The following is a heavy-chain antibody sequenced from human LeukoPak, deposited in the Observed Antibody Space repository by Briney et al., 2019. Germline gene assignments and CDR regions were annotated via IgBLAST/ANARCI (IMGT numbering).Heavy chain of an antibody. J-gene: IGHJ6*02. V-gene: IGHV1-58*01. CDR2: IVVGSGNT. CDR1: GFTFTSSA. Sequence: SAKVSCKASGFTFTSSAVQWVRQARGQRLEWIGWIVVGSGNTNYAQKFQERVTITRDMSTSTAYMELSSLRSEDTAVYYCAAVGPSHYYYYGMDVWGQGTTVTVSS. CDR3: AAVGPSHYYYYGMDV.